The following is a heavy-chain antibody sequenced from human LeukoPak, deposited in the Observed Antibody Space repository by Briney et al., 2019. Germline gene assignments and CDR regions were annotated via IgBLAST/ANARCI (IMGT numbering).Heavy chain of an antibody. J-gene: IGHJ4*02. V-gene: IGHV4-59*01. Sequence: PSETLSLTCTVSGGSISSYYWSWIRQPPGKGLEWIGYIYYSGSTNYNPSLKSRVTISVDTSKNQFSLKLSSVTAADTAVYYCARYLRGGIEGAIGFDYWGQGTLVTVSS. D-gene: IGHD1-26*01. CDR3: ARYLRGGIEGAIGFDY. CDR2: IYYSGST. CDR1: GGSISSYY.